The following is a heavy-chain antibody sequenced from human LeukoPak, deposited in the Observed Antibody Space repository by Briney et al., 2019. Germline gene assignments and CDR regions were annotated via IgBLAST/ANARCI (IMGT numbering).Heavy chain of an antibody. V-gene: IGHV3-7*01. CDR3: ARDEPVVVVPATPYYGMDV. J-gene: IGHJ6*02. CDR2: IKQDGSEK. CDR1: GFTFSNFW. Sequence: PGGSLRLSCAASGFTFSNFWMTWVRQAPGKGLEWVANIKQDGSEKYYVDSVKGRFTISRDNAKNSLYLQMNSLRAEDTAVYYCARDEPVVVVPATPYYGMDVWGQGTMVTVSS. D-gene: IGHD2-15*01.